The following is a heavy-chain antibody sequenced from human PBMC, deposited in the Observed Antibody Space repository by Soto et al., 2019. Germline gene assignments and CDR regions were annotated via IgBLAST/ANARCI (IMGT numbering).Heavy chain of an antibody. V-gene: IGHV3-30*18. CDR1: GFTFSSYG. J-gene: IGHJ6*02. D-gene: IGHD3-16*01. Sequence: GGSLRLSCAASGFTFSSYGMHWVRQAPGKGLEWVAVISYDGSNKYYADSVKGRFTISRDNSKNTLYLQMNSLRAEDTAVYYCAKDLDDYVWGGYGMDVWGQGTTVTVSS. CDR3: AKDLDDYVWGGYGMDV. CDR2: ISYDGSNK.